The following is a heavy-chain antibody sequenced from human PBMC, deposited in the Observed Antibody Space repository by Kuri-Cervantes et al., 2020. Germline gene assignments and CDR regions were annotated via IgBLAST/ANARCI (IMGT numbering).Heavy chain of an antibody. J-gene: IGHJ5*02. D-gene: IGHD5-24*01. CDR1: GFTFSDYA. Sequence: GGSLRLSCVASGFTFSDYAMTWVRQAPGKGLEWLGRIRDKADSYTTVYAASVEGRFIISRDDSKNSMYLQMNSLKSEDTAVYYCAAIRRVMGSWGQGTLVTVSS. CDR2: IRDKADSYTT. CDR3: AAIRRVMGS. V-gene: IGHV3-72*01.